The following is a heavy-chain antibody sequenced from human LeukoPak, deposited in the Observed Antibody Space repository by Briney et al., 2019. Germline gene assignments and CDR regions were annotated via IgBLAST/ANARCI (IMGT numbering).Heavy chain of an antibody. V-gene: IGHV3-9*01. CDR3: AKEGTLYYFDY. Sequence: GRSLRLSCAVSGFTFDDYAMHWVRQAPGKGLEWVSGISWNSGRIGYADSVMGRFTISRDNAKNSLYLQMNSLRPEDTALYFCAKEGTLYYFDYWGQGTLVTVSS. J-gene: IGHJ4*02. CDR1: GFTFDDYA. CDR2: ISWNSGRI.